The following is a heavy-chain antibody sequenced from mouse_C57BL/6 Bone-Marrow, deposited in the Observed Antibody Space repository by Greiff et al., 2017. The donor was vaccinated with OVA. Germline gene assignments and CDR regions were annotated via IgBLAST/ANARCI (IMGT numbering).Heavy chain of an antibody. CDR1: GYTFTSYG. D-gene: IGHD2-4*01. CDR3: ARGYYDYESYYFDY. J-gene: IGHJ2*01. V-gene: IGHV1-81*01. Sequence: VKLVESGAELARPGASVKLSCKASGYTFTSYGISWVKQRTGQGLEWIGEIYPRSGNTYYNEKFKGKATLTADKSSSTAYMELRSLTSEDSAVYFCARGYYDYESYYFDYWGQGTTLTVSS. CDR2: IYPRSGNT.